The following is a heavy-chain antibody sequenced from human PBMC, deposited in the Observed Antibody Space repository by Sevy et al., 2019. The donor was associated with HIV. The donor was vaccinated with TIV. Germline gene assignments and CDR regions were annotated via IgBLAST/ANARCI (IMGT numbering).Heavy chain of an antibody. CDR3: TTATGGAVAGTFGY. Sequence: GGSQRLSCAASGFTFSNAWMSWVRQAPGKGLEWVGHIKSKADGGTTDYAAPVKGRFTISRDDSKNTLYLQMNSLKTEDTAVYYCTTATGGAVAGTFGYWGQGTLVTVSS. D-gene: IGHD6-19*01. V-gene: IGHV3-15*01. CDR1: GFTFSNAW. CDR2: IKSKADGGTT. J-gene: IGHJ4*02.